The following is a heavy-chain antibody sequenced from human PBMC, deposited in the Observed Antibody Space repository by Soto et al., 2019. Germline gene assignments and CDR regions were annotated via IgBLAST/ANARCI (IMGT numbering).Heavy chain of an antibody. Sequence: QVQLVESGGGVVQPGRSLRLSCAASGFTFSSYGMHWVRQAPGKGLEWVAVIWYDGSNKYYADSVKGRFTISRDNSKNTLYLQMNSLRAEDTAVYYCAREPGNYYDFWSGYAQYYGMDVWGQGTTVTVSS. D-gene: IGHD3-3*01. V-gene: IGHV3-33*01. CDR3: AREPGNYYDFWSGYAQYYGMDV. CDR2: IWYDGSNK. J-gene: IGHJ6*02. CDR1: GFTFSSYG.